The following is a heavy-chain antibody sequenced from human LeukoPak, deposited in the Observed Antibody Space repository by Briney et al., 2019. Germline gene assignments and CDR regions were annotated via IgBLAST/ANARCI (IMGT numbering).Heavy chain of an antibody. CDR1: GFTFSTYV. D-gene: IGHD3-22*01. J-gene: IGHJ4*02. V-gene: IGHV3-23*01. CDR2: ISGSGGST. CDR3: ARSDNYYDSSGYYPY. Sequence: GGSLRLSCAASGFTFSTYVMSWVRQAPGKGLEWVSAISGSGGSTYYADSVKGRFTISRDNAKNSLYLQMNSLRAEDTAVYYCARSDNYYDSSGYYPYWGQGTLVTVSS.